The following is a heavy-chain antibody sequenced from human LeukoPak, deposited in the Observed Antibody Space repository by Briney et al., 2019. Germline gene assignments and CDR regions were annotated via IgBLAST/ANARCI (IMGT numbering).Heavy chain of an antibody. J-gene: IGHJ5*02. V-gene: IGHV3-23*01. CDR2: LTGYGGA. CDR1: GFSFTSYA. Sequence: PGGYLRLSCEASGFSFTSYAMMWDRQAPGKGLKWIATLTGYGGAYYAGSGEGRFIVSRDISKNTFFLQMYSLRAEDTAVYYCAKGAAAGKVDWFDPWGQGTLVTVSS. CDR3: AKGAAAGKVDWFDP. D-gene: IGHD6-13*01.